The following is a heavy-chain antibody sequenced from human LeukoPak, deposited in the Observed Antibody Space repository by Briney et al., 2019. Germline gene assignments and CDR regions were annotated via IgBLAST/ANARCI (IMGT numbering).Heavy chain of an antibody. CDR2: IYYSGST. CDR1: GGSISSSSYY. CDR3: ARVSRITMVRGVTPFDY. D-gene: IGHD3-10*01. Sequence: PSETLSLTCTVSGGSISSSSYYWGWIRQPPGKGLEWIGSIYYSGSTYYNPSLKSRVTISVDTSKNQFSLTLSSVTAADTAVYYCARVSRITMVRGVTPFDYWGQGTLVTVSS. V-gene: IGHV4-39*01. J-gene: IGHJ4*02.